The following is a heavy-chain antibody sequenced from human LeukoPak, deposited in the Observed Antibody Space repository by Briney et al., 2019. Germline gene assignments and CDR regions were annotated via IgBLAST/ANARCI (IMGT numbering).Heavy chain of an antibody. V-gene: IGHV4-39*02. CDR2: IYYSGTT. J-gene: IGHJ4*02. Sequence: SETLSLTCTVSGGSINSSSYYWGWIRQPPGRGLEWIGSIYYSGTTHYNPSLRSRVTISVDTSKNQFSLKLSSVTAADTAVYYCAREEVYYGDFKIAYYFDYWGQGTLVTVSS. CDR3: AREEVYYGDFKIAYYFDY. D-gene: IGHD4-17*01. CDR1: GGSINSSSYY.